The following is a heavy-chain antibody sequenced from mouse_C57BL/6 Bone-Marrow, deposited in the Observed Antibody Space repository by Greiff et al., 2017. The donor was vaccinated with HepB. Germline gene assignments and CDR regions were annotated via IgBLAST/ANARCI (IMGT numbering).Heavy chain of an antibody. CDR3: ARKGIYYGAMDY. D-gene: IGHD2-1*01. CDR2: IYPGDGDT. V-gene: IGHV1-80*01. CDR1: GYAFSSYW. Sequence: VQLQQSGAELVKPGASVKISCKASGYAFSSYWMNWVKQRPGKGLEWIGQIYPGDGDTNYNGKFKGKATLTADKSSSTAYMQLSSLSSEGSAVYVCARKGIYYGAMDYWGQGTSVTVSS. J-gene: IGHJ4*01.